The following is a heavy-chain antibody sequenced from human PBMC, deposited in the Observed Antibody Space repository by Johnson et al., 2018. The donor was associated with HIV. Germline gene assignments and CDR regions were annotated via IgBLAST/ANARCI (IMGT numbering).Heavy chain of an antibody. D-gene: IGHD5-18*01. Sequence: QVQLVESGGGVVQPGRSLRLSCAASGFTFSSYAMHWVRQAPGKGLEWVAVISYDGSNKYYADSVKGRFTISRDNSKNTLYLQMNSLRAEETAVYYVARDLDTAMVTLAFDIWGQGTMVNVSS. V-gene: IGHV3-30-3*01. CDR1: GFTFSSYA. CDR3: ARDLDTAMVTLAFDI. CDR2: ISYDGSNK. J-gene: IGHJ3*02.